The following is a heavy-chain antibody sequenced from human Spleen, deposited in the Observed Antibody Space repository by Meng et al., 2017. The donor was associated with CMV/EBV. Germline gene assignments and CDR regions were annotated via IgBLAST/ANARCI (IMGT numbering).Heavy chain of an antibody. CDR2: INWNGGST. D-gene: IGHD6-13*01. J-gene: IGHJ4*02. V-gene: IGHV3-20*03. Sequence: SGFTFDDYGMSGVRQAPGKGLEWVSGINWNGGSTGYADSVKGRFTISRDNAKNSLYLQMNSLRAEDTALYYCARDSGSSWTDLFDYWGQGTLVTVSS. CDR1: GFTFDDYG. CDR3: ARDSGSSWTDLFDY.